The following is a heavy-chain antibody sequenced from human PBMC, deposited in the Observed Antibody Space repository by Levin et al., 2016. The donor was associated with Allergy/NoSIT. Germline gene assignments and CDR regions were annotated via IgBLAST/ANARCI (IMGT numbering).Heavy chain of an antibody. Sequence: SETLSLTCTVSGGSINSITYYWAWIRQSPGNGLEWIGSIHSIGNTYYTPSLTSRVTMSVDTSKNQFSLSLSSVTAADTALYYCARHEVRNGRGHWFDPWGQGALVIVSS. CDR3: ARHEVRNGRGHWFDP. CDR2: IHSIGNT. V-gene: IGHV4-39*01. J-gene: IGHJ5*02. D-gene: IGHD1-26*01. CDR1: GGSINSITYY.